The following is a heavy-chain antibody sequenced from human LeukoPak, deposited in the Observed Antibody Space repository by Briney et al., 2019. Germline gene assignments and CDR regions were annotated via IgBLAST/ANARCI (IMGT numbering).Heavy chain of an antibody. CDR1: GGSISSGSYY. J-gene: IGHJ4*02. V-gene: IGHV4-61*02. D-gene: IGHD6-13*01. Sequence: SETLSLTCTVSGGSISSGSYYWSWIRQPAGKGLEWIGRIYTSGSTNYNPSLKSRVTISVGTSKNQFSLKLSSVTAADTAVYYCAREPGYSSSWSMYYFDYWGQGTLVTVSS. CDR2: IYTSGST. CDR3: AREPGYSSSWSMYYFDY.